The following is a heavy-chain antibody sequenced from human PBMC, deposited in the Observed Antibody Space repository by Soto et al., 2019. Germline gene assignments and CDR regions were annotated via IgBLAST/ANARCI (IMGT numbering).Heavy chain of an antibody. D-gene: IGHD6-19*01. CDR1: GGSISSYY. CDR2: IYYSGST. V-gene: IGHV4-59*01. CDR3: ARDQVVAVAGYYYYYGMEV. J-gene: IGHJ6*02. Sequence: PSETLSLTCTVSGGSISSYYWSWIRQPPGKGLEWIGYIYYSGSTNYNPSLKSRVTISVDTSKNQFSLKLSSVTAADTAVYYCARDQVVAVAGYYYYYGMEVWGQGTTVTVSS.